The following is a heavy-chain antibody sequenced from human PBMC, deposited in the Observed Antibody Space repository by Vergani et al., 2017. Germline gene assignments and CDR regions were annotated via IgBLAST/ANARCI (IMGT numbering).Heavy chain of an antibody. CDR3: SYGMDV. CDR1: GFSVSDNY. V-gene: IGHV3-66*01. CDR2: LYVVGTS. J-gene: IGHJ6*02. Sequence: EVRLVDSGGGLVQPGGSLRLSCAASGFSVSDNYMSWVRQAPGKGLEWVSILYVVGTSDYADSVKGRFTDSRDISKNTLHLQLNSLGVEDTAVYFCSYGMDVWGQGTTVTVSS.